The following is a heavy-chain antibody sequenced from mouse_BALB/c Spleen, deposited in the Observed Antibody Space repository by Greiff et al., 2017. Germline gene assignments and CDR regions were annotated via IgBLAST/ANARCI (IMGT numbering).Heavy chain of an antibody. CDR2: ISYDGSN. V-gene: IGHV3-6*02. J-gene: IGHJ3*01. Sequence: EVKLQESGPGLVKPSQSLSLTCSVTGYSITSGYYWNWIRQFPGNKLEWMGYISYDGSNNYNPSLKNRISITRDTSKNQFFLKLNSVTTEDTATYYCARGGYDEGAWFAYWGQGTLVTVSA. CDR1: GYSITSGYY. D-gene: IGHD2-14*01. CDR3: ARGGYDEGAWFAY.